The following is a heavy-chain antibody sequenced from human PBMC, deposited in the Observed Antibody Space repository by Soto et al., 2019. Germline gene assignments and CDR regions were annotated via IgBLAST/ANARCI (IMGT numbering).Heavy chain of an antibody. J-gene: IGHJ6*02. CDR1: GYSFTRYG. D-gene: IGHD3-16*01. V-gene: IGHV1-18*01. Sequence: QVQLVQSGAEVKNPGASVKASCKASGYSFTRYGIGWARQAPGQGLEWMGWINAYNGKTNYAQNLQGRLTLTTDTSTTTAYMELRSLRSNDTAIYYCAMVDVYVTPSPQDVWGQGTTVTVSS. CDR3: AMVDVYVTPSPQDV. CDR2: INAYNGKT.